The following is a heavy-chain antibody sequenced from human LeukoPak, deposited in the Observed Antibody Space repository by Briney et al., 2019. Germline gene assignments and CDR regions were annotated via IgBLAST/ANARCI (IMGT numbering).Heavy chain of an antibody. CDR2: ISWDGGST. D-gene: IGHD2-8*01. CDR1: GFTFDDYA. J-gene: IGHJ4*02. Sequence: GGSLRLSCAASGFTFDDYAMHWVRQAPGKGLEWVSLISWDGGSTYYADSVKGRFTISRDNSKNSLYLQMNSLRAEDTALYYCAKDMGYCTNGVCYTAPENWDQGTLVTVSS. CDR3: AKDMGYCTNGVCYTAPEN. V-gene: IGHV3-43D*03.